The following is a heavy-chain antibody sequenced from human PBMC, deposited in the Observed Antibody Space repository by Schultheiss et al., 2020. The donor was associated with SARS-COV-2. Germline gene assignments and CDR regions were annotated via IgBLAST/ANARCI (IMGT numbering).Heavy chain of an antibody. D-gene: IGHD6-6*01. CDR3: ARDSSSSFFDY. CDR2: INHSGST. J-gene: IGHJ4*02. CDR1: GFTFSSYW. Sequence: GSLRLSCAASGFTFSSYWMSWVRQAPGKGLEWIGEINHSGSTNYNPSLKSRVTISVDTSKNQFSLKLSSVTAEDTAVYYCARDSSSSFFDYWGQGTLVTVSS. V-gene: IGHV4-34*01.